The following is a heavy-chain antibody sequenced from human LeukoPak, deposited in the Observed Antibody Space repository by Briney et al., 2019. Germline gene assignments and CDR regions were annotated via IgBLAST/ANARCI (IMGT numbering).Heavy chain of an antibody. CDR3: ARVKRITMVRGVWNWYFDL. Sequence: SETLSLTCTVSDYSIRSGYYWGWIRQPPGKGLEWIGSIYHSGSTDYNPSLKSRVTISVDTSKNQFSLKLSSVTAADTAVYYCARVKRITMVRGVWNWYFDLWGRGTLVTVSS. J-gene: IGHJ2*01. D-gene: IGHD3-10*01. CDR1: DYSIRSGYY. CDR2: IYHSGST. V-gene: IGHV4-38-2*02.